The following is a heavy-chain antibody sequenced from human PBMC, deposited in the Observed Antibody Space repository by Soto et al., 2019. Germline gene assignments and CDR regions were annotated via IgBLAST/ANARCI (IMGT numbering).Heavy chain of an antibody. D-gene: IGHD3-22*01. V-gene: IGHV1-69*13. CDR1: GGTFSSYA. CDR2: IIPIFGTA. CDR3: ARIHNYYDSSGYRAAFDI. Sequence: SVKVSCKASGGTFSSYAISWVRQAPGQGLEWMGGIIPIFGTANYAQKFQGRVTITADESTSTAYIELSSLRSEDTAVYYCARIHNYYDSSGYRAAFDIWGQGTMVTVSS. J-gene: IGHJ3*02.